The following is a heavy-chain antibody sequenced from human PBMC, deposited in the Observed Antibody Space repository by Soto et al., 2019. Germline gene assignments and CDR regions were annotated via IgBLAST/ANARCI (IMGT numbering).Heavy chain of an antibody. V-gene: IGHV5-10-1*01. D-gene: IGHD6-13*01. CDR3: ARRQAAAGDNDLTFDY. Sequence: EVQLVQSGAEVKKPGESLRISCKGSGYSFTSYWISWVRQMPGKGLEWMGRIDPSDSYTNYSPSFQGHVTISADNSIRXAYLQWSSLKASDTAMYYCARRQAAAGDNDLTFDYWGQGTLVTVSS. CDR2: IDPSDSYT. J-gene: IGHJ4*02. CDR1: GYSFTSYW.